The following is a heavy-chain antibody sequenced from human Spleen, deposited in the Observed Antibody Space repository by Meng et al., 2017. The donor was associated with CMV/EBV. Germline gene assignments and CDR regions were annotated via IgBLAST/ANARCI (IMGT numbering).Heavy chain of an antibody. CDR3: AKDQVLLE. V-gene: IGHV3-33*06. J-gene: IGHJ4*02. CDR1: GFAFSFYG. CDR2: IWYDGSQK. D-gene: IGHD2/OR15-2a*01. Sequence: SLRVSCAASGFAFSFYGMHWVRQAPGKGLGWVAVIWYDGSQKFYADSVKGRFTISRDNSKNTLYLQMDGLRAEDTATYYCAKDQVLLEWGRGTLVTVSS.